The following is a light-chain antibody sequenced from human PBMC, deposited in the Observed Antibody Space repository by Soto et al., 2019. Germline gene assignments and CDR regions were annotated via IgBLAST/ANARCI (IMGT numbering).Light chain of an antibody. V-gene: IGKV1-8*01. J-gene: IGKJ4*01. CDR1: QGISSY. CDR3: QQYYSYPPLT. Sequence: AIRMTQSPSSFSASTGDRVTITCRASQGISSYLAWYQQKPGKAPKLLIYAASTLQSGVPSRFSGSGSGTDFTLTISCLQSEDFATYHCQQYYSYPPLTFGGGTKVEIK. CDR2: AAS.